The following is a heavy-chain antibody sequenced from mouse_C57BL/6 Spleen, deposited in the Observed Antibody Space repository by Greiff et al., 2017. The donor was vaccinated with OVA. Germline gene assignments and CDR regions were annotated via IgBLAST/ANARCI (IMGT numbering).Heavy chain of an antibody. Sequence: QVQLKQSGPGLVQPSQSLSITCTVSGFSLTSYGVHWVRQSPGKGLEWLGVIWSGGSTDYTAAFISRLSISKDNSKNQVFFKMNSLQANDTAIYSGASHYSSYPRCAYWGQGTLVTVSA. J-gene: IGHJ3*01. CDR3: ASHYSSYPRCAY. D-gene: IGHD1-1*01. V-gene: IGHV2-2*02. CDR2: IWSGGST. CDR1: GFSLTSYG.